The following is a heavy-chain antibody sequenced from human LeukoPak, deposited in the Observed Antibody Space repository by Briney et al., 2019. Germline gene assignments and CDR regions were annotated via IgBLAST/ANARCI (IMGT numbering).Heavy chain of an antibody. Sequence: SETLSLTCTVSGGSISSGGYYWSWIRQPPGKGLEWIGEINHSGSTNYNPSLKSRVTISVDTSKNQFSLKLSSVTAADTAVYYCARVGRAARRLGSSIDYWGQGTLVTVSS. CDR2: INHSGST. CDR1: GGSISSGGYY. J-gene: IGHJ4*02. CDR3: ARVGRAARRLGSSIDY. V-gene: IGHV4-39*07. D-gene: IGHD6-6*01.